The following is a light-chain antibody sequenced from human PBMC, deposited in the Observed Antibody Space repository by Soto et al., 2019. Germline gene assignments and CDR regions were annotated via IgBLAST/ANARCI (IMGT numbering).Light chain of an antibody. V-gene: IGKV3-11*01. Sequence: EIVLTQSPATLSLYPGERATLSCRASQSVSSNLAWYQQKPVQAPRLLIYDASNRATGIPARFSGSGSGTDFTLTISRLEPEDFAVYYCQRGDTFGQGTRLEIK. CDR1: QSVSSN. CDR2: DAS. CDR3: QRGDT. J-gene: IGKJ5*01.